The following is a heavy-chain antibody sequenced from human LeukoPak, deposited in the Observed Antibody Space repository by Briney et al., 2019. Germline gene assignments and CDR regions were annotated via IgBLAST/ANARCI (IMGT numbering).Heavy chain of an antibody. J-gene: IGHJ4*02. D-gene: IGHD6-13*01. CDR3: ARSTRAGAAAIYFDY. Sequence: ASVKVSCKVSGYTLTELSMHWVRQAPGKGLEWMGGFDPEDGETIYAQKFQGRVTMTEDTSTDTAYMELSSLRSEDTAVYYCARSTRAGAAAIYFDYWGQGTLVTVSS. CDR1: GYTLTELS. CDR2: FDPEDGET. V-gene: IGHV1-24*01.